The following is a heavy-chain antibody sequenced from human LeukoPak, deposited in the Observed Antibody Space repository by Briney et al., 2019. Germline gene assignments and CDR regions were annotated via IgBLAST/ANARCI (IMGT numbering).Heavy chain of an antibody. J-gene: IGHJ4*02. V-gene: IGHV1-18*01. Sequence: ASVKVSCKASGYTFTSYGISWVRQAPGQGLEWMGWISAYNGNTNYAQKLQGRVTMTTDTSTSTAYMELRSLRSDDTAVYYCAVNLYYYDSSGTGAYYFDYWGQGTLVTVSS. D-gene: IGHD3-22*01. CDR3: AVNLYYYDSSGTGAYYFDY. CDR2: ISAYNGNT. CDR1: GYTFTSYG.